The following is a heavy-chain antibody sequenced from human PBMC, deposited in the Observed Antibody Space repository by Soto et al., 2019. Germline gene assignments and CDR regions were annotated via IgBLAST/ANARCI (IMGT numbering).Heavy chain of an antibody. CDR3: ARENRRTTVTTYFQH. D-gene: IGHD4-17*01. CDR2: IIPILGIA. J-gene: IGHJ1*01. Sequence: QVQLVQSGAEVKKPGSSVKVSCKASGGTFSSYTISWVRQAPGQGLEWMGRIIPILGIANYAQKFQGRVTITADKSTSTAYMELSSLRSEDTAVYYCARENRRTTVTTYFQHWGQGTLVTVSS. V-gene: IGHV1-69*08. CDR1: GGTFSSYT.